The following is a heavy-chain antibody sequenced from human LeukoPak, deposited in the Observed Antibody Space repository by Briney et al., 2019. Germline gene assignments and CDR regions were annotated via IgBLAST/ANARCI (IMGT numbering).Heavy chain of an antibody. J-gene: IGHJ4*02. CDR3: ARLSGYSSGHYYSDY. CDR2: IYYRGST. V-gene: IGHV4-59*01. D-gene: IGHD3-22*01. Sequence: SETLSLTCTVSGGSISSDYWSWIRQPPGEGLEWVGYIYYRGSTNYNPSLKSRGTISVDTSKNQFSLKLSSVTAADTAVYYCARLSGYSSGHYYSDYWGQGTLVTVSS. CDR1: GGSISSDY.